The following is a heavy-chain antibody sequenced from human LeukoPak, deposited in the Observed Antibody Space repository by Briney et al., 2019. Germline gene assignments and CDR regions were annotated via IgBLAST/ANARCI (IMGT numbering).Heavy chain of an antibody. D-gene: IGHD3-10*01. CDR1: GFTFDNFA. CDR2: ITGSGGST. Sequence: PGGSLRLSCAPSGFTFDNFAMTWVRQAPGNGLEWVSEITGSGGSTYYADSVKGRFTISRDNSKNTLYLQMNSLRAEDTAIYYCARELVDFDYWGQGTLVTVSS. V-gene: IGHV3-23*01. CDR3: ARELVDFDY. J-gene: IGHJ4*02.